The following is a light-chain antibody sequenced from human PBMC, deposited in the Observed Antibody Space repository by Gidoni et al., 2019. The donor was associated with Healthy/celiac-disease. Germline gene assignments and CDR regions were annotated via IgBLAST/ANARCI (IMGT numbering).Light chain of an antibody. CDR3: QQYDNWPPWT. V-gene: IGKV3-15*01. CDR1: QSVSSN. Sequence: EIVMTQSPSTLSVSPGERATLSCRASQSVSSNLAWYQQKPGQAPRLLIYGASTMATGIPARFSGSGSGTEFTLTISSLQSEDFAVYYCQQYDNWPPWTFGPGTKVEIK. CDR2: GAS. J-gene: IGKJ1*01.